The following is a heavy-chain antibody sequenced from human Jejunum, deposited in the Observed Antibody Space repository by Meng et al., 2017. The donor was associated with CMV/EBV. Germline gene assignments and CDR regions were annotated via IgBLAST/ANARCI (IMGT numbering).Heavy chain of an antibody. CDR1: GGSISTYY. CDR2: NYYSGST. J-gene: IGHJ4*02. V-gene: IGHV4-59*08. Sequence: AQLQESGPGLVKPSETLYLPCAVSGGSISTYYWSWIRQPPGKGLEWIGNNYYSGSTNYNPSLASRVTISVDSSKNQFSLKLSSVTAADTAVYYCARHQNGGTYPLDYWGQGTLVTVSS. D-gene: IGHD3-16*02. CDR3: ARHQNGGTYPLDY.